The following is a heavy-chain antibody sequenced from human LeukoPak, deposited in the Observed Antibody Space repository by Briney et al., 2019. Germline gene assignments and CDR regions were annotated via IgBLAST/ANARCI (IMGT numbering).Heavy chain of an antibody. Sequence: PGGSLRLSCAVSGFTFSNYWMYWVRQALGKRLVWAARINSDGSSTTYADSVEGRFTISRDNTKSMLHLQMHSLRVDDSAVYFCTRTTTTADWYFDLWGRGTLVTVSS. J-gene: IGHJ2*01. CDR2: INSDGSST. D-gene: IGHD1-1*01. CDR3: TRTTTTADWYFDL. CDR1: GFTFSNYW. V-gene: IGHV3-74*01.